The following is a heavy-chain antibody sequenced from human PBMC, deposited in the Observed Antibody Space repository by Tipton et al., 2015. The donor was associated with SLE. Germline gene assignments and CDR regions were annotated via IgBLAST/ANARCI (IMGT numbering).Heavy chain of an antibody. J-gene: IGHJ3*02. CDR3: ASYSGSYYDAFDI. D-gene: IGHD1-26*01. CDR1: GGSFSGYY. Sequence: TLSLTCAVYGGSFSGYYWSWIRQPPGKGLEWIGEINRSGSTNYNPSLKSRVTISVDTSKNQFSLKLSSVTAADTAAYYCASYSGSYYDAFDIWGQGTMVTVSS. V-gene: IGHV4-34*01. CDR2: INRSGST.